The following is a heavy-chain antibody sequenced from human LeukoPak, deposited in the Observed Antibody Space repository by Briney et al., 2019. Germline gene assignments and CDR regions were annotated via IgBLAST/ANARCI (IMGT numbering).Heavy chain of an antibody. Sequence: PAETLSLTCTVSGGSISSHYWGWIRQPPGKGLEWIGSIYYSGSTYYNPSLKSRVTISVDTSKNQFSLKLSSVAAADTAVYYCARDPTAAGKGAWFDPWGQGTLVTV. D-gene: IGHD6-13*01. CDR1: GGSISSHY. CDR3: ARDPTAAGKGAWFDP. J-gene: IGHJ5*02. V-gene: IGHV4-39*02. CDR2: IYYSGST.